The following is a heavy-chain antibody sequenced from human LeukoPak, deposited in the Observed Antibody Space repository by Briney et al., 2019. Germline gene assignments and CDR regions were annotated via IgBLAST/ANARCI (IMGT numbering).Heavy chain of an antibody. CDR1: GYTFTGYY. CDR3: ARDLYSGSHFYYFEY. J-gene: IGHJ4*02. CDR2: INPNSGGT. Sequence: ASVKVSCKASGYTFTGYYMHWVRQAPGQGLEWMGRINPNSGGTNYAQKFQGRVTMTRDTSISTAYMELSRLRSDDTAVYYCARDLYSGSHFYYFEYWGQGTLVTVSS. V-gene: IGHV1-2*06. D-gene: IGHD1-26*01.